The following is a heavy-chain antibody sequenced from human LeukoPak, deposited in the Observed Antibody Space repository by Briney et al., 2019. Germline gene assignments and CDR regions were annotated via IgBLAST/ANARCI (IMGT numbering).Heavy chain of an antibody. Sequence: PGRSLRLSCAASGFTFSSYGMHWARQAPGKGLEWVAVISYDGSNKYYADSVKGRFTISRDNSKDTLYLQMNSLRAEDTAVYYCANSFGSKTAFDIWGQGTMVTVSS. CDR1: GFTFSSYG. J-gene: IGHJ3*02. V-gene: IGHV3-30*18. CDR2: ISYDGSNK. D-gene: IGHD3-10*01. CDR3: ANSFGSKTAFDI.